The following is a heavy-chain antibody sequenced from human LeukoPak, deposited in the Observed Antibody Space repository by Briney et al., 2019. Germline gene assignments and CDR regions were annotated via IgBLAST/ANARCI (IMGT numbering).Heavy chain of an antibody. CDR2: IYSSGST. V-gene: IGHV4-4*07. CDR3: ATVEQWLIANAVDFHH. D-gene: IGHD6-19*01. Sequence: SETLSLTCSVSGDSISYFYWSWIRQAAGKGLEWIGRIYSSGSTDYNASLKSRDTMSVDTSKNQLSLKVISVTAADTAVYYCATVEQWLIANAVDFHHWGQGTLVTVSS. J-gene: IGHJ1*01. CDR1: GDSISYFY.